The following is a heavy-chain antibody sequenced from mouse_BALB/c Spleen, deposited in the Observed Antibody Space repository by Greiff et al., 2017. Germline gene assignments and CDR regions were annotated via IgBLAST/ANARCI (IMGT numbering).Heavy chain of an antibody. Sequence: EVQLMESGGGLVQPGGSRKLSCAASGFTFSSFGMHWVRQAPEKGLEGVAYISSGSSTIYYADTVKGRFTISRDNPKNTLFLQMTSLRSEDTAMYYCARAGDYAPFAYWGQGTLVTVSA. V-gene: IGHV5-17*02. D-gene: IGHD2-4*01. CDR3: ARAGDYAPFAY. J-gene: IGHJ3*01. CDR1: GFTFSSFG. CDR2: ISSGSSTI.